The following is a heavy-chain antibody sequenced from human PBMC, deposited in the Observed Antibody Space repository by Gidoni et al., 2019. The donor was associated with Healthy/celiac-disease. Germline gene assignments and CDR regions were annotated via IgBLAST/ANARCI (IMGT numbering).Heavy chain of an antibody. J-gene: IGHJ3*02. V-gene: IGHV4-31*03. CDR1: GVSISSGGYY. CDR3: ARDLAARGAFDI. CDR2: IYDSGRT. D-gene: IGHD6-6*01. Sequence: QVQLQESGPGLVKPSQTLSLTCTVSGVSISSGGYYWSWIRQHPGKGLEWIGYIYDSGRTYYNPSLKSRVTISVDTSKNQFSLKLSSVTAADTAVYYCARDLAARGAFDIWGQGTMVTVSS.